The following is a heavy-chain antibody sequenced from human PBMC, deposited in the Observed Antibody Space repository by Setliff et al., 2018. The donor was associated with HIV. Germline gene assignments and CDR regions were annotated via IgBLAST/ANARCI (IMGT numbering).Heavy chain of an antibody. CDR3: ARSNSIAVAGTGAGLGLNWFDP. Sequence: SVKVSCKASGGTFSSYAISWVRQAPGQGLEWMGGIIPIFGTANYAQKFQGRVTITADESTSTAYMELSSLRSEDTAVYYCARSNSIAVAGTGAGLGLNWFDPWGQGTLVTVSS. V-gene: IGHV1-69*13. CDR2: IIPIFGTA. D-gene: IGHD6-19*01. CDR1: GGTFSSYA. J-gene: IGHJ5*02.